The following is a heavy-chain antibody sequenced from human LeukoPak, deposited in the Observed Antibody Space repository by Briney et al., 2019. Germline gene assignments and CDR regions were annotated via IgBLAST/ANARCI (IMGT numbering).Heavy chain of an antibody. CDR1: GFTFTSSA. V-gene: IGHV1-58*01. J-gene: IGHJ4*02. Sequence: ASVKVSCKASGFTFTSSAVQWVRQARGQRLEWIGWIVVGSGNTNYAQKFQERVTITRDMSTSTAYMELSSPRSEDTAVYYCAAVPEYDILTGYLVDYWGQGTLVTVSS. CDR2: IVVGSGNT. D-gene: IGHD3-9*01. CDR3: AAVPEYDILTGYLVDY.